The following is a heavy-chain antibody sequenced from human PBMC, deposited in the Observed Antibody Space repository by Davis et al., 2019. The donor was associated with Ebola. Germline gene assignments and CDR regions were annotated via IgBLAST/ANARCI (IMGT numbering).Heavy chain of an antibody. CDR3: AREFGYSSSYPINYYYYMDV. CDR1: GGSFSGYY. J-gene: IGHJ6*03. V-gene: IGHV4-34*01. D-gene: IGHD6-6*01. Sequence: PGGSLRLSCAVYGGSFSGYYWSWIRQPPGKGLEWIGEINHSGSTNYNPSLKSRVTISVDTSKNQFSLKLSSVTAADTAVYYCAREFGYSSSYPINYYYYMDVWGKGTTVTVSS. CDR2: INHSGST.